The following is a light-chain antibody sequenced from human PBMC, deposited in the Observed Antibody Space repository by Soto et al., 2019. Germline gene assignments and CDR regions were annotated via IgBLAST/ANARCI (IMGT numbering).Light chain of an antibody. CDR2: ETS. Sequence: QSALTQLPSASGSPGQSVTISCPGTTSDGGGYNYVSCYQQHAGNAPKLKIFETSKLPSGIPDPFSGAKPGNTASLTFSLPQAEEEADYYCSSYAGSTVFGTGTKVTVL. CDR3: SSYAGSTV. J-gene: IGLJ1*01. V-gene: IGLV2-8*01. CDR1: TSDGGGYNY.